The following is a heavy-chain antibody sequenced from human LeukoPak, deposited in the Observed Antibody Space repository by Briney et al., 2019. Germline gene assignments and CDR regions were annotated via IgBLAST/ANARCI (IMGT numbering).Heavy chain of an antibody. CDR3: ARARSPSSGYLLRDHNWFDP. J-gene: IGHJ5*02. V-gene: IGHV1-69*05. Sequence: SVKVSCKASGGTFNSYAISRVRQAPGQGLEWMGGIIPIFGTANYAQKVQGRVTITTDESTTTAYMELSSLRSEDTAVYYCARARSPSSGYLLRDHNWFDPWGQGTLVTVSS. D-gene: IGHD3-22*01. CDR1: GGTFNSYA. CDR2: IIPIFGTA.